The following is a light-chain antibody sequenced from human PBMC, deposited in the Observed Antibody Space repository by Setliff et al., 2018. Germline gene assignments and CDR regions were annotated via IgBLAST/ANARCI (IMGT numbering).Light chain of an antibody. CDR2: DVG. CDR1: SSDVGAYNY. Sequence: QSALTQPASVSGSPGQSITISCTGTSSDVGAYNYVSWYQQHPRQAPKLMIYDVGKRPSGVSYRFSGSKSGNTASLTISGLQAGDEADYFCTSYASGSTYVVFGGGTK. V-gene: IGLV2-14*03. CDR3: TSYASGSTYVV. J-gene: IGLJ2*01.